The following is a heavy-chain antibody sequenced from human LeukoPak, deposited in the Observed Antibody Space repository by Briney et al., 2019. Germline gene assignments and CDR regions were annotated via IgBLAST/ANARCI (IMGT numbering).Heavy chain of an antibody. V-gene: IGHV3-21*01. J-gene: IGHJ4*02. CDR3: ARDGEGQGDY. CDR2: ISSSSSYI. CDR1: GFTFSSYS. Sequence: GGSLRLSYAASGFTFSSYSMNWVRQAPGKGLEWVSSISSSSSYIYYADSVKGRFTISRDNAKNSLYLQMNSLRAEDTAVYYCARDGEGQGDYWGQGTLVTVSS. D-gene: IGHD3-10*01.